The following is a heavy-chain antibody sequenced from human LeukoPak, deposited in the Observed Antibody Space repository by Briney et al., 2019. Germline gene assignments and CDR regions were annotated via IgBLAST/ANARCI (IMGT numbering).Heavy chain of an antibody. D-gene: IGHD3-3*01. CDR1: GFTFSSYW. CDR3: AREAYYDFRSDKPSGSDY. V-gene: IGHV3-7*01. CDR2: IKQDGSEK. J-gene: IGHJ4*02. Sequence: GGSLRLSCAASGFTFSSYWMSWVRQAPGKGLEWVANIKQDGSEKYYVDSVKGRFTISRDNAKNSLYLQMNSLRAEDTAVYYCAREAYYDFRSDKPSGSDYWGQGTLVTVSS.